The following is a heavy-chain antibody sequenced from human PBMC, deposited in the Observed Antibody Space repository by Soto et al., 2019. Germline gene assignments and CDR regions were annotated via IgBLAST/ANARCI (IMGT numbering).Heavy chain of an antibody. CDR1: GGTFSSYT. CDR3: ASRVDYRDAFDI. V-gene: IGHV1-69*02. J-gene: IGHJ3*02. Sequence: QVQLVQSGAEVKKPGSSVKVSCKASGGTFSSYTISWVRQAPGQGLEWMGRIIPILGIANYAQKFQGRVTITADKSTSTAYMELSSLRSEDTAVYYCASRVDYRDAFDIWGQGTMVTVSS. CDR2: IIPILGIA. D-gene: IGHD4-17*01.